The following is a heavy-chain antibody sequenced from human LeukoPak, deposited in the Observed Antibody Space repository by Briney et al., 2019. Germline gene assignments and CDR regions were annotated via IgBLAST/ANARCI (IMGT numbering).Heavy chain of an antibody. CDR2: VYHSGST. Sequence: KPSETLSLTCAVSGGSISSGGYSWSWIRQPPGKGLEWIGEVYHSGSTNYNPSLKSRVTVSVDKSKNQFSLKLSSVTAADTAVYYCATFGPAVRNQKSDYWGQGALVTVSS. V-gene: IGHV4-30-2*01. J-gene: IGHJ4*02. CDR1: GGSISSGGYS. CDR3: ATFGPAVRNQKSDY. D-gene: IGHD3-10*01.